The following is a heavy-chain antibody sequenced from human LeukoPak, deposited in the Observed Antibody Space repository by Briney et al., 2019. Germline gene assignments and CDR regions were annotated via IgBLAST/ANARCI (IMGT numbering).Heavy chain of an antibody. Sequence: GGTLRLSCAASGFTFSSYGMSWVRQAPGKGLEWVSAISGSGGSTYYADSVKGRFTISRDNAKNSLYLQMNSLRVEDTAVYYCARAPTFSGWFDYWGQGTLVTVSS. D-gene: IGHD6-19*01. CDR1: GFTFSSYG. J-gene: IGHJ4*02. CDR3: ARAPTFSGWFDY. CDR2: ISGSGGST. V-gene: IGHV3-23*01.